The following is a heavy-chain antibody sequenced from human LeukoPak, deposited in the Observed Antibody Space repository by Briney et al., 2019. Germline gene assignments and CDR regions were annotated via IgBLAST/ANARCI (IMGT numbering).Heavy chain of an antibody. J-gene: IGHJ3*02. CDR2: IYTSGST. D-gene: IGHD2-2*01. Sequence: SETLSLTCTVSGGSISSYYWSWIRQPTGKGLEWIGRIYTSGSTNYNPSLKSRVTMSVDTSKNQFSLKLSSVTAADTAVYYCARGLYDIVVVPAATRGDAFDIWGQGTMVTVSS. V-gene: IGHV4-4*07. CDR3: ARGLYDIVVVPAATRGDAFDI. CDR1: GGSISSYY.